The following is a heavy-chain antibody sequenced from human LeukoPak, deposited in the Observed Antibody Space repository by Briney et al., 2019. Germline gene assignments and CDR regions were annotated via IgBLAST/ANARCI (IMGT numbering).Heavy chain of an antibody. D-gene: IGHD2-15*01. V-gene: IGHV1-18*04. CDR3: AASLVGGDY. CDR1: GYTFSIYN. Sequence: ASVKVSCKASGYTFSIYNMHWVRQAPGQGLEWMGWISAYNGNTNYAQKLQGRVTMTTDTSTSTAYMELRSLRSDDTAVYYCAASLVGGDYWGQGTLVTVSS. CDR2: ISAYNGNT. J-gene: IGHJ4*02.